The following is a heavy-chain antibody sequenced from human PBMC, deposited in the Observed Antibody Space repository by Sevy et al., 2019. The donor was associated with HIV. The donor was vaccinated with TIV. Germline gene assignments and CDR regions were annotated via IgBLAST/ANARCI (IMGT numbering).Heavy chain of an antibody. J-gene: IGHJ4*02. D-gene: IGHD3-3*01. CDR1: GGSISSGGYS. CDR2: IYHSGST. V-gene: IGHV4-30-2*01. CDR3: ARGVYDFWSGYYQPTFDY. Sequence: SETLSLTCAVSGGSISSGGYSWSWIRQPPGKGLEWIGYIYHSGSTYYNPSLKSRVTISVDRSKNQFSLKLSSVTAADTAVYYCARGVYDFWSGYYQPTFDYWGQGTLVTVSS.